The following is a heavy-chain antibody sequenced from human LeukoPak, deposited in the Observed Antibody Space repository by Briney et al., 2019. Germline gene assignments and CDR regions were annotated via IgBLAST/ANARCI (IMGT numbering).Heavy chain of an antibody. D-gene: IGHD2-2*01. J-gene: IGHJ4*02. V-gene: IGHV4-31*03. CDR2: IYYSGST. Sequence: PSETLSLTSTVSGGSISSGGYYWSWIRQHPGKGLEWIGYIYYSGSTYYNPSLKSRVTISVDTSKNQFSLKLSSVTAADTAVYYCARVPGVDLADYYFDYWGQGTLVTVSS. CDR1: GGSISSGGYY. CDR3: ARVPGVDLADYYFDY.